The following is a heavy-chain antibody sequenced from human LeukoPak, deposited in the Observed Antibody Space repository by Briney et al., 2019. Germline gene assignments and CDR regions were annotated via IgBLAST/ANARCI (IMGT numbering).Heavy chain of an antibody. CDR1: GGSISSSSYY. V-gene: IGHV4-39*01. CDR2: IYYSGTN. J-gene: IGHJ2*01. CDR3: GRDYGDYPDWYFDP. Sequence: PSETLSLTCTVSGGSISSSSYYWGWLRQPPGKGLEWIGGIYYSGTNHYNPSLKSRVTISVDTSKNQFSLKLRSVTAADTAVYYCGRDYGDYPDWYFDPWGRGTVVTVSS. D-gene: IGHD4-17*01.